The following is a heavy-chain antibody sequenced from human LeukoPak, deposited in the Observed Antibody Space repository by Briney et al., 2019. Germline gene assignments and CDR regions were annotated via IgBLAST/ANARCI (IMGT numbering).Heavy chain of an antibody. D-gene: IGHD3-22*01. J-gene: IGHJ3*02. CDR3: AKDIVRQGYYYDSSGYYHAFDI. CDR1: GFTFSSYS. Sequence: GGSLRLSCAASGFTFSSYSMNWVRQAPGKGLEWVSSISSSSSYIYYADSVKGRFTISRDNAKNSLYLQMNSLRAEDMALYYCAKDIVRQGYYYDSSGYYHAFDIWGQGTMVTVSS. V-gene: IGHV3-21*04. CDR2: ISSSSSYI.